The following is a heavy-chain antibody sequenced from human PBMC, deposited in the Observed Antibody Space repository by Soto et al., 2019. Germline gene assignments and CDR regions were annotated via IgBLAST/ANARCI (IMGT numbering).Heavy chain of an antibody. CDR2: ISSTTNYI. V-gene: IGHV3-21*06. CDR1: WFTFTEYS. Sequence: LSLSCASSWFTFTEYSMNGVRHAPGKGLEWFSSISSTTNYIYYGDSMKGRFTISRDNAKNSLYLEMNSLRAEDTAVYYCARESEDLTSNFDYWGQGTLVTVSS. J-gene: IGHJ4*02. CDR3: ARESEDLTSNFDY.